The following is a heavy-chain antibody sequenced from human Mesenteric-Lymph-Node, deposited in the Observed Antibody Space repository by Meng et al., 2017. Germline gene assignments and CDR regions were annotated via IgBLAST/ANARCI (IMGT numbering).Heavy chain of an antibody. Sequence: ASVKVSCKASGYTFTSYDINWVRQATGQGLEWMGWMNPNSGNTGYAQKFQGRVTMTRNTSISTAYMEVNSLRSEDTAVYYCARGPSPWGVRTDMIESRYNFGYWGQGTLVTVSS. J-gene: IGHJ4*02. CDR3: ARGPSPWGVRTDMIESRYNFGY. V-gene: IGHV1-8*01. D-gene: IGHD3-10*01. CDR1: GYTFTSYD. CDR2: MNPNSGNT.